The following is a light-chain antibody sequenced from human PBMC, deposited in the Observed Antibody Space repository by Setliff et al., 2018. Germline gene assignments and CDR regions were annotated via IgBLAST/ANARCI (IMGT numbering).Light chain of an antibody. Sequence: QSALTQPASMSGSPGQSITISCTGTSSDVGGYNSVSWYQQHPGKAPKLMIYDVSNRPSGVSNRFSGSKSGNTASLTISGLQAEDEADYYCSSYTSSSIFYVFGTGTKVTVL. CDR1: SSDVGGYNS. J-gene: IGLJ1*01. CDR3: SSYTSSSIFYV. CDR2: DVS. V-gene: IGLV2-14*03.